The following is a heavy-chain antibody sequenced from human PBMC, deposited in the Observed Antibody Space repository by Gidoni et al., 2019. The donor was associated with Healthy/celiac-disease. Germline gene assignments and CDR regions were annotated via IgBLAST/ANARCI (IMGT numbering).Heavy chain of an antibody. CDR2: IKSKTDGGTT. CDR1: GFPFGTAW. CDR3: TTEAGYYDFWSGYYTSWYFDL. J-gene: IGHJ2*01. Sequence: ELQLVESGGGLVKPGGSLRLSLAASGFPFGTAWMSWVRQAPGKGLEWVGRIKSKTDGGTTDYAAPVKGRFTISRDDSKNTLYLQMNSLKTEDTAVYYCTTEAGYYDFWSGYYTSWYFDLWGRGTLVTVSS. D-gene: IGHD3-3*01. V-gene: IGHV3-15*01.